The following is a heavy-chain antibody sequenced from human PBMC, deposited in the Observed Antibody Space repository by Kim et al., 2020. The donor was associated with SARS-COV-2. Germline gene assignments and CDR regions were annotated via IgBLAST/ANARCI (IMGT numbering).Heavy chain of an antibody. D-gene: IGHD6-19*01. J-gene: IGHJ4*02. Sequence: DSVKGRLTISRDNAKNSLYLQMNSLRAEDTAVYYCARGLYSSGWFGGLTTWGQGTLVTVSS. CDR3: ARGLYSSGWFGGLTT. V-gene: IGHV3-11*04.